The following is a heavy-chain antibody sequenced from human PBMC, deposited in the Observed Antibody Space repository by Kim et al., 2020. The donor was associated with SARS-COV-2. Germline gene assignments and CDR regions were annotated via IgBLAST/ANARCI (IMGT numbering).Heavy chain of an antibody. D-gene: IGHD3-10*01. J-gene: IGHJ6*02. CDR3: ARDPLSLRRGLTDSYSGMDV. Sequence: RFTISRDNAKNTLYLQMNSLRAEDTALYYCARDPLSLRRGLTDSYSGMDVWGQGTTVTVSS. V-gene: IGHV3-30*01.